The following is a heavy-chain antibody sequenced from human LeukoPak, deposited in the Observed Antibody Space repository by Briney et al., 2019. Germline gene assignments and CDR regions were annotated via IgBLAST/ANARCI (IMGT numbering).Heavy chain of an antibody. D-gene: IGHD3-10*02. CDR1: GFTFSSYE. J-gene: IGHJ6*04. CDR3: AELGITMIGGV. Sequence: GGSLRLSCAASGFTFSSYEMNWVRQAPGKGLEWVSYISSSGSAIYYADSVKGRFTISRDNAKNSLYLQMNSLRAEDTAVYYCAELGITMIGGVWGKGTTVSISS. V-gene: IGHV3-48*03. CDR2: ISSSGSAI.